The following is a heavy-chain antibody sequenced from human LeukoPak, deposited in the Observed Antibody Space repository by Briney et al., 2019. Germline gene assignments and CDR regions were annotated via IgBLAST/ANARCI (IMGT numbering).Heavy chain of an antibody. D-gene: IGHD1-1*01. J-gene: IGHJ5*02. V-gene: IGHV4-34*01. CDR3: ARGPITEDGTFHSPNA. CDR1: GGSFSGHY. Sequence: PSETLSLTCAASGGSFSGHYWSWIRQSPGKGLEWIGEITERGSTNYNPSLKSRVTISRDTSKNHFSLKVSSVTAADTAVYYCARGPITEDGTFHSPNAWGQGTPVTVSS. CDR2: ITERGST.